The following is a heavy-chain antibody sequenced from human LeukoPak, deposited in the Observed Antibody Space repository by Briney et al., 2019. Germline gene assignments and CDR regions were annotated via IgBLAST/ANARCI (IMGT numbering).Heavy chain of an antibody. CDR1: GGSISSGDYY. CDR2: IYYSGST. D-gene: IGHD3-10*01. CDR3: ARERSMVRGVSWFDP. J-gene: IGHJ5*02. V-gene: IGHV4-30-4*01. Sequence: SQTLSLTCTVSGGSISSGDYYWSWIRQPPGKGLEWIGYIYYSGSTYYNPSLKSRVSILIDTSKNQFSLKLSSVTAADTAVYYCARERSMVRGVSWFDPWGQGTLVTVSS.